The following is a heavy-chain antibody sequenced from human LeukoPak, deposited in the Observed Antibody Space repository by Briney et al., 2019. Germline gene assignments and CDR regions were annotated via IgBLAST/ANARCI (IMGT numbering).Heavy chain of an antibody. J-gene: IGHJ2*01. CDR2: IIHSGST. CDR3: ARSGNSWYFDL. Sequence: SETLSLTCAVYGGSFRGYYWSWIRQPPGKGLEWIGEIIHSGSTHYNPSLKSRVTISVDTSKNQFSLRLSSVTAADTAVYYCARSGNSWYFDLWGRGTLVTVSS. V-gene: IGHV4-34*12. CDR1: GGSFRGYY. D-gene: IGHD4-23*01.